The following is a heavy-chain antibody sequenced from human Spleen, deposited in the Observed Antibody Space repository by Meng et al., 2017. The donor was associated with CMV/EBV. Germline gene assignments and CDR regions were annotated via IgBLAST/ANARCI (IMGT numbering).Heavy chain of an antibody. CDR1: GYTFGGHF. CDR3: ARDDNWGPDY. D-gene: IGHD7-27*01. V-gene: IGHV1-2*02. J-gene: IGHJ4*02. Sequence: ASVKVSCKASGYTFGGHFMHWVRQAPGQGLEWMGWIHPNTGATNHAQSFQSRLTMTGDTSIRTVYMELSSLRSDDTAIYYCARDDNWGPDYWGQGTLVTVSS. CDR2: IHPNTGAT.